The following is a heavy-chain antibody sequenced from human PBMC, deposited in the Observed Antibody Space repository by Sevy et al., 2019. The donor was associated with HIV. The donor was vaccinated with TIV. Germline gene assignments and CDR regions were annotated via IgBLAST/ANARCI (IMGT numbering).Heavy chain of an antibody. Sequence: GESLKISCEASGFTFSSYAMHWVRQAPGKGLEWVAIIWSDGAYQYDGDSVKGRFIISRDNAKNTLYLQMNSLRVEDTAIYYCARGGYFYDNAAYYAFDSWGQGTLVTVSS. J-gene: IGHJ4*02. CDR1: GFTFSSYA. D-gene: IGHD3-9*01. CDR3: ARGGYFYDNAAYYAFDS. V-gene: IGHV3-33*01. CDR2: IWSDGAYQ.